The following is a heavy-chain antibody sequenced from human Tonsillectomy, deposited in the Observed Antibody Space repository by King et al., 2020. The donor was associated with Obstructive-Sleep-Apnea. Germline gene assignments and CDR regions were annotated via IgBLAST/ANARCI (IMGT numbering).Heavy chain of an antibody. CDR3: ARERQLHDY. J-gene: IGHJ4*02. CDR1: GVTFSSYA. CDR2: ISGRGGST. D-gene: IGHD5-18*01. V-gene: IGHV3-23*04. Sequence: VQLVESGGGLVQPGGSLRLSCASSGVTFSSYAMSWVRQAPGNGMEWVSAISGRGGSTYYADSGKGRFTISSDNSKNTLYLQMNSLRAEDTAVYYCARERQLHDYWGQGTLVTVSS.